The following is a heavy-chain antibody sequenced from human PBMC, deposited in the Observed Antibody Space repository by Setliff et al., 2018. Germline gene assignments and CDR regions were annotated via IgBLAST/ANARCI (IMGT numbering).Heavy chain of an antibody. J-gene: IGHJ6*03. Sequence: SVKVSCKASGATSSSHGISWVRQAPGQGLEWMGGTIPMFGTTEYPQKFQGRVTIITDESTSPAFMQLSSLRSEDTAVYYCVREGVDSRSSTDYRYYMDVWGKGTTVTVSS. CDR2: TIPMFGTT. CDR3: VREGVDSRSSTDYRYYMDV. D-gene: IGHD3-22*01. CDR1: GATSSSHG. V-gene: IGHV1-69*05.